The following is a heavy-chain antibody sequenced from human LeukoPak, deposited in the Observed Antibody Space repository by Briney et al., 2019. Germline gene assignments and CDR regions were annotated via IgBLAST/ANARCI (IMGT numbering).Heavy chain of an antibody. Sequence: GESLRLSCSASGFTFSNYAMHWVRQAPGKGLEYVSAISSNGANTYYADSVKGRVTISRDNSKNTLFLQLSSLRVEDTAVYYCVKRYCSGGSCYQFDYWGQGTLVIVSS. CDR1: GFTFSNYA. D-gene: IGHD2-15*01. CDR3: VKRYCSGGSCYQFDY. V-gene: IGHV3-64D*09. CDR2: ISSNGANT. J-gene: IGHJ4*02.